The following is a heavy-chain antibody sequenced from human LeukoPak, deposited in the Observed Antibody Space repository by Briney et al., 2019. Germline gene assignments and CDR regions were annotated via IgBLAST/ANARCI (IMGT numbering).Heavy chain of an antibody. J-gene: IGHJ5*02. D-gene: IGHD6-6*01. Sequence: SETLSLTCTVSGYSISSGYYWGWIRQPPGKGLEWIGSIYHSGSTNYNPSLKSRVTMSVDTSKNQFSLKLSSVTAADTAVYYCARDHVLNWFDPWGQGTLVTVSS. CDR2: IYHSGST. CDR3: ARDHVLNWFDP. CDR1: GYSISSGYY. V-gene: IGHV4-38-2*02.